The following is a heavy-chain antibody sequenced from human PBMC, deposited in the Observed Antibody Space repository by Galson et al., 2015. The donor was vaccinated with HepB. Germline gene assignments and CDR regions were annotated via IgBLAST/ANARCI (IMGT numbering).Heavy chain of an antibody. V-gene: IGHV3-33*01. CDR2: IWYDGSNK. D-gene: IGHD3-22*01. CDR3: AMTYYYDSSGFAAFVY. CDR1: GFTFSSYG. J-gene: IGHJ4*02. Sequence: SLRLSCAASGFTFSSYGMHWVRQAPGKGLEWVAVIWYDGSNKYYADSVKGRFTISRDNSKNTLYLQMNSLRAEDTAVYYCAMTYYYDSSGFAAFVYWGQGTLVTVSS.